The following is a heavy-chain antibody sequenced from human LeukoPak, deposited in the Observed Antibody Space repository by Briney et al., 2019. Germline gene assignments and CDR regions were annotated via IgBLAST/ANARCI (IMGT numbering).Heavy chain of an antibody. D-gene: IGHD5-12*01. Sequence: GESLKISCKGTGYTFTSHSIGWVRQIPGKSLEWMWIIYHCDFDTRYRPSFHGQVAISDDKSISTDYLQWSSLKASDTAMYYCARVSTPSAYDPFDFWGQGTLVTVSS. CDR1: GYTFTSHS. CDR2: IYHCDFDT. CDR3: ARVSTPSAYDPFDF. V-gene: IGHV5-51*01. J-gene: IGHJ5*01.